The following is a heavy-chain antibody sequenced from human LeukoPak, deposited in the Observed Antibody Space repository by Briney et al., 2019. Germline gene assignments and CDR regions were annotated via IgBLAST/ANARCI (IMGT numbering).Heavy chain of an antibody. Sequence: GGSLRLSCVGSGFAFSDSYMNWVRQAPGKGLEWVANIKQDGSEKYYVDSVKGRFTISRDNAKNSLYLQMNSLRAEDTAVYYCARDSVHGYYDSSGYSALFDYWGQGTLVTVSS. CDR3: ARDSVHGYYDSSGYSALFDY. CDR2: IKQDGSEK. CDR1: GFAFSDSY. V-gene: IGHV3-7*01. J-gene: IGHJ4*02. D-gene: IGHD3-22*01.